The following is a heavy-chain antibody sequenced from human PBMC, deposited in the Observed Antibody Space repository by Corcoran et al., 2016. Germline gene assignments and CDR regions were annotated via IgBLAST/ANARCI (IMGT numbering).Heavy chain of an antibody. CDR1: GGTFSSYS. V-gene: IGHV1-69*01. D-gene: IGHD2-21*02. CDR3: ARPTAPPLGYYYGIDS. Sequence: QVQLVQSGAEVKKPGSSVRVSCKASGGTFSSYSISWVRQAPGQGLEWMGGIIPMFGTANYAQKPQDRVTITADESTNTAYMELRSLRSDDTAVYYWARPTAPPLGYYYGIDSWGQGTTVTVSS. CDR2: IIPMFGTA. J-gene: IGHJ6*02.